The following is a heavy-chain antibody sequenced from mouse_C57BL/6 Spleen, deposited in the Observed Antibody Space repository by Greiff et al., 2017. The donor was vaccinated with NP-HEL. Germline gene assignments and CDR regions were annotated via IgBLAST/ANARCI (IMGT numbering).Heavy chain of an antibody. CDR3: ARRVLRQYYFDY. J-gene: IGHJ2*01. V-gene: IGHV1-26*01. CDR2: INPNNGGT. CDR1: GYTFTDYY. Sequence: EVQLQQSGPELVKPGASVKISCKASGYTFTDYYMNWVKQSHGKSLEWIGDINPNNGGTSYNQKFKGKATLTVDNSSSTAYMELRSLTSEDSAVYYCARRVLRQYYFDYWGQGTTLTVSS. D-gene: IGHD1-1*01.